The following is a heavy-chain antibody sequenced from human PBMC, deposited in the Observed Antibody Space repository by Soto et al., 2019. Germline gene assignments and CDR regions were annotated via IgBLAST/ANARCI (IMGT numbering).Heavy chain of an antibody. J-gene: IGHJ6*02. CDR2: VYHTGYT. Sequence: QVQLQESGPGLVKPSGTLSLTCDVSGASISSTNWWSWVRQPPGKGLVWIGEVYHTGYTNYNPSLRGRVTFSVDTSKNQFSLKLTSVTAADTAVYYCARDVGVSGFSYGLDVWGQGATVTVSS. CDR3: ARDVGVSGFSYGLDV. CDR1: GASISSTNW. V-gene: IGHV4-4*02. D-gene: IGHD3-16*01.